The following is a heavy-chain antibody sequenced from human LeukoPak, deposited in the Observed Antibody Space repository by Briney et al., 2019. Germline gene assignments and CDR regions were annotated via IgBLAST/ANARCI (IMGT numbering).Heavy chain of an antibody. D-gene: IGHD4-17*01. CDR1: VGTFNSYA. J-gene: IGHJ4*02. CDR2: IIPVLDMA. CDR3: ARDRLDYGDSYTLDS. V-gene: IGHV1-69*04. Sequence: ASVKVSCKASVGTFNSYAIRWVRQAPGQGLEWMGRIIPVLDMANHAEEFQARVTISADKATSTAYMELISLRSEDTAVYYCARDRLDYGDSYTLDSWGQGTLVTVSS.